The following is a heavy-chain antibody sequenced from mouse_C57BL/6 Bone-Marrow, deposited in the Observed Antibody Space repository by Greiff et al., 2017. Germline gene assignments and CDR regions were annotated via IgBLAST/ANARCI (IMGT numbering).Heavy chain of an antibody. V-gene: IGHV14-4*01. D-gene: IGHD2-12*01. CDR3: TTLRRGYWYFDV. J-gene: IGHJ1*03. Sequence: VQLQQSGAELVRPGASVKLSCTASGFNIKDDYMHWVKQRPEQGLEWIGWIDPENGDTEYASKFLGKATIAADTSSNTAYLQLSGLTSEETAVYYCTTLRRGYWYFDVWGTGTTVTVSS. CDR1: GFNIKDDY. CDR2: IDPENGDT.